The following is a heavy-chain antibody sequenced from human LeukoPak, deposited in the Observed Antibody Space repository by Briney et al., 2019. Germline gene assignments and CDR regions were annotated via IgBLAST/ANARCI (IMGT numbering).Heavy chain of an antibody. CDR2: ISTSSTYT. J-gene: IGHJ4*02. CDR3: SRIHLCLDRGLIRGVDF. Sequence: GGSLRLSCAASGFTFRNYYMTWVRQAPGKGLEWVSYISTSSTYTQYAESVKGRFTISRDDDKNSLYLQMDSLRAEDTAVYYCSRIHLCLDRGLIRGVDFWGQGTLVSVSS. D-gene: IGHD3-10*01. CDR1: GFTFRNYY. V-gene: IGHV3-11*03.